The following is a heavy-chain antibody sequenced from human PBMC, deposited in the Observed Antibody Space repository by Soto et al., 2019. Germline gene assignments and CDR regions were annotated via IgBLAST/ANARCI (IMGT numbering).Heavy chain of an antibody. D-gene: IGHD6-6*01. Sequence: GGSLRLSCAVYGFTFSDYYMSWIRQAPGKGLEWVSDISNSSSYTNYADSVKGRFTVSRDNAKNSLYLQMNSLRVEDTAVYYCASGRIAARPPLNYWGQGTLVTVSS. CDR3: ASGRIAARPPLNY. CDR1: GFTFSDYY. V-gene: IGHV3-11*06. CDR2: ISNSSSYT. J-gene: IGHJ4*02.